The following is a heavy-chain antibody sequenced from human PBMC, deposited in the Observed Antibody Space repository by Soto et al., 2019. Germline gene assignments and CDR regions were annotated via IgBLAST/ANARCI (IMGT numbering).Heavy chain of an antibody. CDR3: ARHDLEGYCSSTSCSATWFAP. J-gene: IGHJ5*02. Sequence: GESLKISCKGSGYSFTSYWISWVRQMPGKGVEWMGRIDPSDSYTNYSPAFQGHITISADKSISTAYRQWSSLRASDTAMHYCARHDLEGYCSSTSCSATWFAPWGQGPLFTV. CDR1: GYSFTSYW. V-gene: IGHV5-10-1*01. CDR2: IDPSDSYT. D-gene: IGHD2-2*01.